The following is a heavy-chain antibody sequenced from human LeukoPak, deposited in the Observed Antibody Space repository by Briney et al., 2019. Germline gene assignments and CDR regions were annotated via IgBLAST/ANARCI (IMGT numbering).Heavy chain of an antibody. J-gene: IGHJ4*02. CDR2: ISNDGSDK. D-gene: IGHD5-18*01. CDR3: AKDAHSYGYDY. V-gene: IGHV3-30*18. Sequence: GGSLRLPCEASGFTFSVYGMHWVRQAPGKGLEWVAVISNDGSDKYYAESVKGRFTISRDNSKNTLSLQMNSLRVEDMALYYCAKDAHSYGYDYWGQGTLVTVSS. CDR1: GFTFSVYG.